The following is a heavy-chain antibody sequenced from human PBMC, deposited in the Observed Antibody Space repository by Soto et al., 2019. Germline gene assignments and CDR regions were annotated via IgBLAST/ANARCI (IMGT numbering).Heavy chain of an antibody. CDR2: INSDGSST. CDR1: GFTFSSYW. J-gene: IGHJ5*02. Sequence: GGSLRLSCAASGFTFSSYWMHWIRQAPGKWLVWVSRINSDGSSTSYADSVKGRFTISRDNAKNTLYLQMNSLRAEDTAVYYCARSRQTMIVSWGQGXLVTVSS. CDR3: ARSRQTMIVS. D-gene: IGHD3-22*01. V-gene: IGHV3-74*01.